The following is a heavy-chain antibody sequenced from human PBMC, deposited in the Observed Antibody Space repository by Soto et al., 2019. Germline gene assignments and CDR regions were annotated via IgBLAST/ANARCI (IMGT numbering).Heavy chain of an antibody. V-gene: IGHV1-69*02. Sequence: ASVKVSCKASGGTFSSYTISWVRQAPGQGLEWMGRIIPILGIANYAQKFQGRVTITADKSTSTAYMELSSLRSEDTAVYYCARGIAVAGILGNWFDPWGQGTLVTAPQ. D-gene: IGHD6-19*01. J-gene: IGHJ5*02. CDR3: ARGIAVAGILGNWFDP. CDR2: IIPILGIA. CDR1: GGTFSSYT.